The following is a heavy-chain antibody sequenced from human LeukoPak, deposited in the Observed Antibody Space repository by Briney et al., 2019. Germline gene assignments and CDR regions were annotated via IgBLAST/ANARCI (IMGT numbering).Heavy chain of an antibody. CDR1: GYTFTGYY. CDR2: INPNSGGT. Sequence: ASVKVSCKASGYTFTGYYMHWVRQAPGQGLEWMGWINPNSGGTNYAQKFQGRVTMTRDTSISTAYMELSRLRSDDTAVYYCARSMVRGVIIPTAHYWGQGTLVTVCS. D-gene: IGHD3-10*01. J-gene: IGHJ4*02. V-gene: IGHV1-2*02. CDR3: ARSMVRGVIIPTAHY.